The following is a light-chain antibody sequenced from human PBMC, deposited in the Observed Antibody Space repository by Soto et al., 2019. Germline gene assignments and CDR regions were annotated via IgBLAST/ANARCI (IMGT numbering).Light chain of an antibody. CDR3: QQYNKWPPYT. V-gene: IGKV3-15*01. Sequence: EIVMTQSPATLSVSPGERATLSCRASQSVSSNLAWDQQKPGQAPRPLIYGAYPRATGIPARLSGSGSGTEFTLTISSLQSEDFAVYYCQQYNKWPPYTFGQGTKLEIK. CDR2: GAY. J-gene: IGKJ2*01. CDR1: QSVSSN.